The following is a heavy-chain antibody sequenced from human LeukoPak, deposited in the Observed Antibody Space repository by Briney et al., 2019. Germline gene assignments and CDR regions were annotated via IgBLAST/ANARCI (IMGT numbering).Heavy chain of an antibody. Sequence: SETLSLTCTVSYGSLSVYWTWIRQSPWKGLEWIGFVYYTGSTKYNPSLKSRVTISVDTSKNQFSLKLSSVTAADTAVYYCARVGNIGYCSGGSCYTYYYMDVWGKGTTVTVSS. V-gene: IGHV4-59*01. CDR2: VYYTGST. D-gene: IGHD2-15*01. CDR1: YGSLSVY. J-gene: IGHJ6*03. CDR3: ARVGNIGYCSGGSCYTYYYMDV.